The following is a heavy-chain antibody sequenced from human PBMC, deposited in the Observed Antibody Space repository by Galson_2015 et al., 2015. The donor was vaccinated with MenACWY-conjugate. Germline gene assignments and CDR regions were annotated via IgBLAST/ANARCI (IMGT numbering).Heavy chain of an antibody. CDR3: ARMHIVLDATDAFDI. D-gene: IGHD3-22*01. Sequence: PALVKPTQTLALTCTFSGFSLSTSKVGVAWIRQPPGKALEWLALIYWDDDKRYSPSLKSRHTISKDTSTNQVVLTMTNVDPVDTATYYCARMHIVLDATDAFDIWGQGTMVTVSS. V-gene: IGHV2-5*02. CDR1: GFSLSTSKVG. CDR2: IYWDDDK. J-gene: IGHJ3*02.